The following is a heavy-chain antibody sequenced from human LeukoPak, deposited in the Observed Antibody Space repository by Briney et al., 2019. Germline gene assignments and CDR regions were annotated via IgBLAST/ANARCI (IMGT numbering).Heavy chain of an antibody. CDR2: IYYSGST. Sequence: SETLSLTCTVSGGSISSYYWSWIRQPPGKGLEWIGYIYYSGSTNYNPSLKSRVTIPVDTSKNQFSLKLSSVTAADTAVYYCARDRYSSSWYQSWFDPWGQGTLVTVSS. D-gene: IGHD6-13*01. V-gene: IGHV4-59*01. J-gene: IGHJ5*02. CDR1: GGSISSYY. CDR3: ARDRYSSSWYQSWFDP.